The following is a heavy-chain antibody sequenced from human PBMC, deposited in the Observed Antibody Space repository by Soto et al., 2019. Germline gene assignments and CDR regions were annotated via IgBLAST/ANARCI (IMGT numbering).Heavy chain of an antibody. V-gene: IGHV4-34*01. D-gene: IGHD6-19*01. CDR1: GGSFSGYY. Sequence: QVQLQQWGAGLLKPSETLSLTCAVYGGSFSGYYWSWIRQPPGKGLEWIGEINHSGSTNYNPSLKSRVTISVDTSKNQFSRKLSSVTAADTAVYYCASLWLAANWFDPWGQGTLVTVSS. CDR2: INHSGST. J-gene: IGHJ5*02. CDR3: ASLWLAANWFDP.